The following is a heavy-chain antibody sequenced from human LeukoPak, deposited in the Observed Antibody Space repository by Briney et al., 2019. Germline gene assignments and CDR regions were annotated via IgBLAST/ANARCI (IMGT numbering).Heavy chain of an antibody. CDR3: ARRLAVRGLLFREGGGYYFDY. D-gene: IGHD3-10*01. CDR2: IYPGDSDT. CDR1: GYSFTSYW. Sequence: GESLKISCKGSGYSFTSYWIGWVRQMPGKGLEWMGIIYPGDSDTRYSPSIQGQVTISADKSISTAYLQWSSLKASDTAMYYCARRLAVRGLLFREGGGYYFDYWGQGTLVTVSS. V-gene: IGHV5-51*01. J-gene: IGHJ4*02.